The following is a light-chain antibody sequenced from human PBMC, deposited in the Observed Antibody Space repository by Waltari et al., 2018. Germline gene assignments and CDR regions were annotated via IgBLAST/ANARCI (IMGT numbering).Light chain of an antibody. V-gene: IGLV1-40*01. CDR3: QSYDTSLRVV. Sequence: QSVLTQPPSVSGAPGQRVTISCTGSGSNIGAGYDVHWYQQLPRAAPKLLIYGSTRRPLGVPDRFLGSTAGTSASLAITGLQAEDEADYYCQSYDTSLRVVFGGGTKLTVL. J-gene: IGLJ2*01. CDR1: GSNIGAGYD. CDR2: GST.